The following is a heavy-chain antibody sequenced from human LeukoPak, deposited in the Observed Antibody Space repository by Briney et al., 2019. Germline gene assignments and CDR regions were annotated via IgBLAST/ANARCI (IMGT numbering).Heavy chain of an antibody. V-gene: IGHV4-59*02. CDR3: ARDHTVATLEKT. CDR2: MYYSGST. D-gene: IGHD4-11*01. CDR1: GGSVSSYY. J-gene: IGHJ4*02. Sequence: SETLSLTCTVSGGSVSSYYWSWIRQPPGKGLEWIGYMYYSGSTNYNPSLKSRVTISIDTSKNQFSLKLNSVTAADTAVYYCARDHTVATLEKTWGQGTLVTVSS.